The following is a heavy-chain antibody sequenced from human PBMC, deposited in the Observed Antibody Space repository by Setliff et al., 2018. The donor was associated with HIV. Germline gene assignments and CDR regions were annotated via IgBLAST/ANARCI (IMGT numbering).Heavy chain of an antibody. CDR1: GYTFRRFG. Sequence: ASVKVSCKASGYTFRRFGITWVRQAPGQGLEWMGWISASNGDTNYAQKFQGRVTMTTDTSTSTAYMELRSLRSDDTAVYYCARAGAEVTSHFDYWGQGSLVTVSS. V-gene: IGHV1-18*04. CDR2: ISASNGDT. D-gene: IGHD2-21*02. CDR3: ARAGAEVTSHFDY. J-gene: IGHJ4*02.